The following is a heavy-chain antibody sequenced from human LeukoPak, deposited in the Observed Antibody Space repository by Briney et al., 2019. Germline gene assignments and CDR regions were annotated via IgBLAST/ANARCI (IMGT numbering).Heavy chain of an antibody. CDR2: IYHSGST. D-gene: IGHD1-26*01. V-gene: IGHV4-38-2*02. Sequence: PSETLSLTCTVSGYSISSGYYWSWIRQPPGKGLEWIGSIYHSGSTYYNPSLKSRVTISVDTSKNQFSLKLSSVTAADTAVYYCAREEWEGLVPGYWGQGTLVTVSS. CDR3: AREEWEGLVPGY. J-gene: IGHJ4*02. CDR1: GYSISSGYY.